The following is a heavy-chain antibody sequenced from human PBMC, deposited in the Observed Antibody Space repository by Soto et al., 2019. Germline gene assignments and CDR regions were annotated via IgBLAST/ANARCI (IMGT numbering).Heavy chain of an antibody. D-gene: IGHD5-18*01. CDR1: GFTFSSYA. V-gene: IGHV3-23*01. Sequence: GGSLRLSCAASGFTFSSYAMSWVRQTPGKGLEWVSTIIGSGGSTYYADSVKGRFTISRDNSKNTLYLQMNSLRAEDTAVYYCAKDRSYSYGYWGFDYWGQGTLVTVSS. CDR2: IIGSGGST. CDR3: AKDRSYSYGYWGFDY. J-gene: IGHJ4*02.